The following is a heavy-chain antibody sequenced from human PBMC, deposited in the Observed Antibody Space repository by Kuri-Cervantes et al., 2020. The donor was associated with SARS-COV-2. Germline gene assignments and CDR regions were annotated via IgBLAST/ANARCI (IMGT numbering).Heavy chain of an antibody. Sequence: SLKISCAASGFTFDDYAMHWVRQAPGKGLEWVSGISWNSGSICYADSVKGRFTISRDNAKNSLYLQMNSLRAEDTAVYYCARDCYGDHLYYYYYGMDVWGQGTTVTVSS. J-gene: IGHJ6*02. CDR2: ISWNSGSI. CDR1: GFTFDDYA. D-gene: IGHD4-17*01. V-gene: IGHV3-9*01. CDR3: ARDCYGDHLYYYYYGMDV.